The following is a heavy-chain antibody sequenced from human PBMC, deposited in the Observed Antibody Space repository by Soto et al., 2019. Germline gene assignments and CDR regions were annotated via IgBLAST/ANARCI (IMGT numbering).Heavy chain of an antibody. V-gene: IGHV3-48*03. Sequence: GGSLRLSCAASGFTFSTYEMNWVRQAPGKGLEWVAYISGSGSTRYYADSVMGRFTISRDNAKNSLFLQMNSLRAEDAAVYYCASTQKTTFASFDAWGEGTLVTVSS. CDR1: GFTFSTYE. CDR2: ISGSGSTR. CDR3: ASTQKTTFASFDA. J-gene: IGHJ5*02. D-gene: IGHD1-1*01.